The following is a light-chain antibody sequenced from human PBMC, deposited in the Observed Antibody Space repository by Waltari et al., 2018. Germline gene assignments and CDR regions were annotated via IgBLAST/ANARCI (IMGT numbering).Light chain of an antibody. Sequence: QPVLTQPPSASATPGQKVVISCSGGSSNIGTNTINWYQKLPGAAPKLLIFVNNLGPAGVPDRLSGSNSGTSASLVVSGIQSDDEAEYYCAAWDDSLNGLVFGGGTKLTVL. J-gene: IGLJ2*01. V-gene: IGLV1-44*01. CDR1: SSNIGTNT. CDR3: AAWDDSLNGLV. CDR2: VNN.